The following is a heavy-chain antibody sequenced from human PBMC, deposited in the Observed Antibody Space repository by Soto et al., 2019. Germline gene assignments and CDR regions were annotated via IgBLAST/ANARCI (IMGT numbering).Heavy chain of an antibody. Sequence: QVQLQESGPVLVEPSQTLSHTCTVSGGSIRGDGYYWRWIRQDSGRGLEWIGYIHYSGSTYYNPSLKSRVIISVDTSKTQFFLNLSSVTAADTAVYYCARGWTATAGWANWFDRWGQGTLVTVTS. CDR2: IHYSGST. D-gene: IGHD6-13*01. CDR3: ARGWTATAGWANWFDR. V-gene: IGHV4-31*03. J-gene: IGHJ5*02. CDR1: GGSIRGDGYY.